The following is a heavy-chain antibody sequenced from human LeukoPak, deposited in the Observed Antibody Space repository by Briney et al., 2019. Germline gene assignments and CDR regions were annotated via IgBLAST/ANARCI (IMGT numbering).Heavy chain of an antibody. CDR1: GFTFNNYA. CDR3: AREIRARAHDY. Sequence: PGGSLRLSCAPSGFTFNNYAMSWVRQAPGRGLEWVSAITSGGSTFYADSVKGRFTISRDNSKNTLYLQMNSLRAEDTAVYYCAREIRARAHDYWGQGTLVTVSS. CDR2: ITSGGST. V-gene: IGHV3-23*01. J-gene: IGHJ4*02.